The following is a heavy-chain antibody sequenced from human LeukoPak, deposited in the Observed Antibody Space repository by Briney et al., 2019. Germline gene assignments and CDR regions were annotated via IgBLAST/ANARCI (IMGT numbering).Heavy chain of an antibody. CDR1: GFTFSSYW. D-gene: IGHD5-12*01. CDR2: IKQDGSEK. CDR3: TTRGYSGYGVYYMDV. Sequence: GGSLRLSCAASGFTFSSYWMSWVRQAPGKGLEWVANIKQDGSEKYYVDSVKGRFTISRDNAKNSLYLQMNSLKTEDTAVYYCTTRGYSGYGVYYMDVWGKGTTVTVSS. V-gene: IGHV3-7*03. J-gene: IGHJ6*03.